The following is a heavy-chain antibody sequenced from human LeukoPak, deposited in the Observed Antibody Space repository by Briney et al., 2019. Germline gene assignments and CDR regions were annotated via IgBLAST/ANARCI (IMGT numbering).Heavy chain of an antibody. D-gene: IGHD3-10*01. CDR1: GGSIRSSYYY. J-gene: IGHJ5*02. CDR2: IYDSGST. Sequence: SETLSLTCTVSGGSIRSSYYYWGWIRQPPGKGLEWIGSIYDSGSTYYNPSLKSRVTISVDTSKNQFSLKLSSVTAADTAVYYCAAKGPVRLLWSYNWFDPWGQGTLVTVSS. CDR3: AAKGPVRLLWSYNWFDP. V-gene: IGHV4-39*07.